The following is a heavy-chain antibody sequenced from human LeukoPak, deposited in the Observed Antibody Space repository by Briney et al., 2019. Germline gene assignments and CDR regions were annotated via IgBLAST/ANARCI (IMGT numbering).Heavy chain of an antibody. CDR3: ARMLIDYYVSGSYFFDY. CDR2: IYTNGNT. V-gene: IGHV4-4*07. Sequence: SETLSLTCTVSGDSIRSYYWSWTRQPAGKGLEWLGRIYTNGNTKYNPSLKSRVTMSVDMSKNQFSLKLSSVTAADTAVYYCARMLIDYYVSGSYFFDYWGQGTLVTVSS. D-gene: IGHD3-10*01. CDR1: GDSIRSYY. J-gene: IGHJ4*02.